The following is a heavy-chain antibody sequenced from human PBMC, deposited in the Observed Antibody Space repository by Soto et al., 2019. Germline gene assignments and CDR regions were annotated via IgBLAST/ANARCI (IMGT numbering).Heavy chain of an antibody. CDR1: GYSFTNYW. V-gene: IGHV5-51*01. Sequence: GESLKISCKGSGYSFTNYWIAWVRQMPGKGLESMGIIYPGVSDTRYSPSFQGQVTISVDKSISTAYLQWSSLRASDTAMYYCAREGLGEAMDVWGQGTTVTVSS. CDR3: AREGLGEAMDV. D-gene: IGHD3-16*01. J-gene: IGHJ6*02. CDR2: IYPGVSDT.